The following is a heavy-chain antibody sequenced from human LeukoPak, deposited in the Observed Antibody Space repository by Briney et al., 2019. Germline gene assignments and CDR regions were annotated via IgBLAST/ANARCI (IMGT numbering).Heavy chain of an antibody. D-gene: IGHD3-10*01. Sequence: GGSLRLSCAASGFTFSNAWMSWVRQAPGKGLEWVGRIKSKTDGGTTDYAAPVKGRFTISRDDSKNTLYLQMNSLKTEDTAVYYCTTLAGTSLWFGELHYYFDYWGQGTLVTVSS. V-gene: IGHV3-15*01. CDR2: IKSKTDGGTT. CDR3: TTLAGTSLWFGELHYYFDY. J-gene: IGHJ4*02. CDR1: GFTFSNAW.